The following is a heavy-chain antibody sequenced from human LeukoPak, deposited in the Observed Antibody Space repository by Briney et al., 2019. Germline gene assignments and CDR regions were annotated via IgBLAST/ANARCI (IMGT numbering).Heavy chain of an antibody. CDR2: INHSGST. J-gene: IGHJ4*02. D-gene: IGHD2-2*01. CDR1: GGSFSGYY. CDR3: ARSLVPAAPYFDY. V-gene: IGHV4-34*01. Sequence: PSETLSLTCAVYGGSFSGYYWSWIRQPPGKGPEWIGEINHSGSTNYNPSLKSRVTISVDTSKNQFSLKLSSVTAADTAVYYCARSLVPAAPYFDYWGQGTLVTVSS.